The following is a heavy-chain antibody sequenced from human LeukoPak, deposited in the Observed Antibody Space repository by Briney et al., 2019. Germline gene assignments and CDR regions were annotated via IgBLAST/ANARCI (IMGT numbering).Heavy chain of an antibody. CDR1: GFTFRSYA. Sequence: GGALRLGCGAYGFTFRSYAMSWVRQARGKGVEWDSAISGRGGSTYYADSVKGRFTISRDNSKNTLYLQMNSLRAEDTAVYYCAKDGVSRQLAPSYYYGMDVWGQGTTVTVSS. J-gene: IGHJ6*02. CDR2: ISGRGGST. CDR3: AKDGVSRQLAPSYYYGMDV. D-gene: IGHD6-6*01. V-gene: IGHV3-23*01.